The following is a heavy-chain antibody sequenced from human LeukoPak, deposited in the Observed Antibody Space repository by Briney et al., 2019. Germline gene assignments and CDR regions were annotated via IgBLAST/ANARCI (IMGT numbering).Heavy chain of an antibody. V-gene: IGHV3-48*01. D-gene: IGHD4/OR15-4a*01. CDR3: AREWRGAFDY. J-gene: IGHJ4*02. Sequence: GSLRLSCATSGFTFSTYTMNWVRQAPGKGLEWVSYISSSSGTIYYADSVKGRFTIPRDNAKNSLYLQMNSLRAEDTAVYYCAREWRGAFDYWGQGTLVTASS. CDR1: GFTFSTYT. CDR2: ISSSSGTI.